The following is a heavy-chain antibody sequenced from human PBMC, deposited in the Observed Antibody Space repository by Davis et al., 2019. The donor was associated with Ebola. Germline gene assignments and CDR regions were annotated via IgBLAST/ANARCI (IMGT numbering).Heavy chain of an antibody. Sequence: SETLSLTGTVPGGSISSSSYYWGWIRQPPGKGLEGIGSIYYSGSTYYNPSLKSRVTISVDTSKNQFSLKLSSVTAADTAVYYCARLSGIVVVPAAISYYYGMDVWGQGTTVTVSS. CDR3: ARLSGIVVVPAAISYYYGMDV. D-gene: IGHD2-2*01. CDR1: GGSISSSSYY. V-gene: IGHV4-39*01. CDR2: IYYSGST. J-gene: IGHJ6*02.